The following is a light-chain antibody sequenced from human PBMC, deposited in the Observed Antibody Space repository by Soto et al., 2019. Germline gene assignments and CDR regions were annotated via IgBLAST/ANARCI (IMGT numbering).Light chain of an antibody. Sequence: EVVLTQSPATLSLSPGERVTLSCRASQSVSNYFAWYQQKPGQAPRLLIYDASTRAAGIPARFSGSGSGTDFTLASSSLEPDSFAVYYCQQRSDWPLTFGGVTKVGIK. J-gene: IGKJ4*01. V-gene: IGKV3-11*01. CDR2: DAS. CDR1: QSVSNY. CDR3: QQRSDWPLT.